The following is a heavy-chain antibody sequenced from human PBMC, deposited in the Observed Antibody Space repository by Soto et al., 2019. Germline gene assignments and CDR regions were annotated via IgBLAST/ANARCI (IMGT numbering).Heavy chain of an antibody. D-gene: IGHD6-6*01. CDR1: GFTFSSYC. CDR2: IWYDGSNK. CDR3: AASVPYSSSSHPYYYGMDV. Sequence: GGSLSLSCAASGFTFSSYCMHWVRQAPGKGLEWVAVIWYDGSNKYYADSVKGRFTISRDNSKNTLYLQMNSLRAEDTAVYYCAASVPYSSSSHPYYYGMDVWGQGTTVTVSS. V-gene: IGHV3-33*01. J-gene: IGHJ6*02.